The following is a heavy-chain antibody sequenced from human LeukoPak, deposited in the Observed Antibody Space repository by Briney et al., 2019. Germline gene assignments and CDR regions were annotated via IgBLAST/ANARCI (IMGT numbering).Heavy chain of an antibody. Sequence: GKSLRLSCAASGFTFRSHSMHWVRQAPGKGLEWVAFIRYDGSNKYYADSVKGRFTISRDNSKNTLYLQMNSLRAEDTAVHYCAKDLRGYSYGSLFDYWGQGTLVTVSS. J-gene: IGHJ4*02. CDR1: GFTFRSHS. D-gene: IGHD5-18*01. CDR3: AKDLRGYSYGSLFDY. V-gene: IGHV3-30*02. CDR2: IRYDGSNK.